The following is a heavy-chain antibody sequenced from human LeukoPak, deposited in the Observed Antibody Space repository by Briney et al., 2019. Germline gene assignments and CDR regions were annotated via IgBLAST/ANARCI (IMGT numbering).Heavy chain of an antibody. D-gene: IGHD3-22*01. CDR3: ARYSSDYTSDYHYYMDV. CDR2: ISSSGSTI. CDR1: GFTFSSYE. J-gene: IGHJ6*03. Sequence: GGSLRLSCAASGFTFSSYEMNWVRQAPGKGLEWVSYISSSGSTIYYADSVKGRFTISRDNAKSSLYLQMNSLRAEDTAVYYCARYSSDYTSDYHYYMDVWGKGTTVTVSS. V-gene: IGHV3-48*03.